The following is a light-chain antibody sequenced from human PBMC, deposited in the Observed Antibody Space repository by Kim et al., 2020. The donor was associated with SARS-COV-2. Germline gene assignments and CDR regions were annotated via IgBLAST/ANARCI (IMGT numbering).Light chain of an antibody. V-gene: IGLV2-14*04. CDR2: DVS. Sequence: YKYVSWYQQHPGKAPELMIFDVSERPSGISNRFSGSKSGNTASLSISGLQAEDEADYYCSSYARSRSYVFGTGTKVTVL. CDR1: YKY. J-gene: IGLJ1*01. CDR3: SSYARSRSYV.